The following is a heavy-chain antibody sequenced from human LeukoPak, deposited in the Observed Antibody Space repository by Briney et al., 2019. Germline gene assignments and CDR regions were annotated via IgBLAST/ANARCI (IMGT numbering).Heavy chain of an antibody. V-gene: IGHV3-74*01. Sequence: GGSLRLSCAGSGSTFRSYWMHWVRQAPGKGLVWVSRINTDGSSTSYADSVKGRFTISRDNAKNTLYLQMNSLRAEDTAVYCCATPYYYMDVWGKGTTVTVSS. J-gene: IGHJ6*03. CDR2: INTDGSST. CDR3: ATPYYYMDV. CDR1: GSTFRSYW.